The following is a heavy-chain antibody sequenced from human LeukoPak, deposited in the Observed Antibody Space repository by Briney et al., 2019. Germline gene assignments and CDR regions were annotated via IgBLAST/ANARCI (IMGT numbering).Heavy chain of an antibody. D-gene: IGHD6-19*01. Sequence: GASVKVSCKGSGYTFTGYYMQWVRQAQGQGDEGMGWMNPNSGGTNYVQKLQGRGTITRDTSVSTAYMELSRLRSDDTAVYYCARATLEYISGSNSFAAWGQGTLVTVSS. CDR3: ARATLEYISGSNSFAA. J-gene: IGHJ5*02. V-gene: IGHV1-2*02. CDR2: MNPNSGGT. CDR1: GYTFTGYY.